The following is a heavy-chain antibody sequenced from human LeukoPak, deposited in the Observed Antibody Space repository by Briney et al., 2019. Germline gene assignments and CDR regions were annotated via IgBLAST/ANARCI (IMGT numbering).Heavy chain of an antibody. CDR1: SGSISGYY. Sequence: PSETLSLTCAVSSGSISGYYWSWMQQPAGKALEWIGRIYATGRTTYNPSLKTRVTMSVDTSKNQFSLEVSSVTAADTAVYYCARDPPDEKMANAMDVWGQGTAVTVSS. D-gene: IGHD2-8*01. CDR3: ARDPPDEKMANAMDV. CDR2: IYATGRT. V-gene: IGHV4-4*07. J-gene: IGHJ6*02.